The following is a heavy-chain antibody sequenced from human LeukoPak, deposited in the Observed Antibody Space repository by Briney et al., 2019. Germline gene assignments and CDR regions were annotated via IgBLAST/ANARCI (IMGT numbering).Heavy chain of an antibody. V-gene: IGHV1-2*02. J-gene: IGHJ6*04. Sequence: GAPVKVSCKASGYTFTGYYIHWVRQAPGQGLEWMGWINPNTGGAKYAQEFQGRVAMTRDTSISTAYMELSRLRSDDTAVYYCARDRAPRVTSTMDVWGKGDTCSASS. CDR2: INPNTGGA. CDR3: ARDRAPRVTSTMDV. D-gene: IGHD4-11*01. CDR1: GYTFTGYY.